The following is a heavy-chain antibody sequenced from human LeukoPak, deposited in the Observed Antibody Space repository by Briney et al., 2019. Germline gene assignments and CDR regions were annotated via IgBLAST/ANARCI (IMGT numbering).Heavy chain of an antibody. CDR3: AKDNQRGGFQH. V-gene: IGHV3-43*02. D-gene: IGHD3-16*01. CDR1: GFTFDDYA. Sequence: PGGSLRHSCAASGFTFDDYAMHWVRQAPGKGLEWVSLISGDGGSTYYGDSVKGRFSISRDNSKSSLYLQMNSLRSEDSALYYCAKDNQRGGFQHWGQGTLVTVSS. J-gene: IGHJ1*01. CDR2: ISGDGGST.